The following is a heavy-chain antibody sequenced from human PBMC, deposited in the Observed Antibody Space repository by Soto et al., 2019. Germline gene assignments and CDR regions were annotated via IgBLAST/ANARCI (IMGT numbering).Heavy chain of an antibody. CDR2: ISYDGSNK. Sequence: GGSLRLSCAASGFTFSSYAMHWVRQAPGKGLEWVAVISYDGSNKYYADSVKGRLTISRDNSKNTLYLQMNSLRAEDTAVYYCARSPSFYYYDSSGYYRYGEYFQHWGQGTLVTVSS. D-gene: IGHD3-22*01. J-gene: IGHJ1*01. CDR3: ARSPSFYYYDSSGYYRYGEYFQH. V-gene: IGHV3-30-3*01. CDR1: GFTFSSYA.